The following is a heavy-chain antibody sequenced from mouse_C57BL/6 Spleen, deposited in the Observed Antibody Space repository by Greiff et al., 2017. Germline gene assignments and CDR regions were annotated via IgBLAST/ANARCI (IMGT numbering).Heavy chain of an antibody. CDR3: ARVYYSNPYWYFDV. V-gene: IGHV1-80*01. Sequence: VKLMESGAELVKPGASVKISCKASGYAFSSYWMNWVKQRPGKGLEWIGQIYPGDGDTNYNGKFKGKATLTADKSSSTAYMQLSSLTAEDSAVYFCARVYYSNPYWYFDVWGTGTTVTVSS. CDR2: IYPGDGDT. D-gene: IGHD2-5*01. CDR1: GYAFSSYW. J-gene: IGHJ1*03.